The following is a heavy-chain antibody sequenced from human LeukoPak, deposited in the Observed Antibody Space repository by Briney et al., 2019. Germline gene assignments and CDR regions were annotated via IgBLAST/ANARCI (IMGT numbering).Heavy chain of an antibody. CDR1: GSTFTTYS. J-gene: IGHJ4*02. CDR2: IYPGDSDT. V-gene: IGHV5-51*01. CDR3: ARQHGSGSYYSRAIDY. Sequence: PRGSLQTSCESSGSTFTTYSIGWARQLPGKGLEWMGIIYPGDSDTTYSPSFQGQVTISADKSISTAYLQWSSLKASDTAMYYCARQHGSGSYYSRAIDYWGQGTLVTVSS. D-gene: IGHD3-10*01.